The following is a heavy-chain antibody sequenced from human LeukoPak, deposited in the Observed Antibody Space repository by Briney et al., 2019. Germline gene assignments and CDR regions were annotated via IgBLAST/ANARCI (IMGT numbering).Heavy chain of an antibody. CDR3: ARGGYSYGA. D-gene: IGHD5-18*01. CDR1: GFTFSRYW. J-gene: IGHJ5*02. Sequence: GGSLRLSCAASGFTFSRYWMQWLRQAPGKGLVWVSNINSDGSITSYADSVKGRFTISRDNAKNTLYLQMNSLRAEDTAVYYCARGGYSYGAWGQGTLVTVSS. V-gene: IGHV3-74*01. CDR2: INSDGSIT.